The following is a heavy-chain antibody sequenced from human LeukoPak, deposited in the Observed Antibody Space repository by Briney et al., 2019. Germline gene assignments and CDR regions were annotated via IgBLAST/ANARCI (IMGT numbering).Heavy chain of an antibody. Sequence: SVTVSCKASGGTFSSYAISWVRQAPGQGLEWMGGIIPIFGTANYAQKFQGRVTITTDESTSTAYMELSSLRSEDTAVYYCASSYSYGHWYFDYWGQGTLVTVSS. CDR1: GGTFSSYA. D-gene: IGHD5-18*01. V-gene: IGHV1-69*05. CDR3: ASSYSYGHWYFDY. CDR2: IIPIFGTA. J-gene: IGHJ4*02.